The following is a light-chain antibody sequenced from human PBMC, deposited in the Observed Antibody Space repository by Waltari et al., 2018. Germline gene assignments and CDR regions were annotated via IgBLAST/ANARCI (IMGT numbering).Light chain of an antibody. CDR1: QGISSY. CDR3: QQSGT. CDR2: AAS. V-gene: IGKV1-39*01. Sequence: DIQMTQSPSSLSASVGDRVTITCRASQGISSYLNWYQQKPGKAPKLLIYAASSLQSGVPSRFSGSGSGTDFTLTISSLQPEDFATYYCQQSGTFGQGTKVEIK. J-gene: IGKJ1*01.